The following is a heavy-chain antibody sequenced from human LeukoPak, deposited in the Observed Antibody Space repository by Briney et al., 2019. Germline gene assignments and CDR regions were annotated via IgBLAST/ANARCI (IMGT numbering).Heavy chain of an antibody. CDR1: GFTFTTYW. Sequence: GGSLRLSCAASGFTFTTYWMHWVRQAPGKGLVWVSHINSDGSITSYADSVKGRFTISRDNSKNTLYLQMNSLRAEDTAVYYCARDWSGSLDYWGQGTLVTVSS. CDR2: INSDGSIT. J-gene: IGHJ4*02. V-gene: IGHV3-74*01. CDR3: ARDWSGSLDY. D-gene: IGHD1-26*01.